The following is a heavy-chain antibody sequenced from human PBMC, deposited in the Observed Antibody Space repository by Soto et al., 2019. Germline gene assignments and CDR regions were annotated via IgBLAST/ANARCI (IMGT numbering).Heavy chain of an antibody. V-gene: IGHV1-69*01. D-gene: IGHD2-2*01. Sequence: QVQLVQSVAEVKKPGSSVKVSCKASAGTFSRYAISWVRQAPGQGLEWMGGIIPISDTTNYAQKFQGRVTITEDESTSTAYMELSSLRSEDTAVYYCARSQGSSTSLEIYYYYYYGMDVWGQGTTVTVSS. CDR2: IIPISDTT. CDR1: AGTFSRYA. CDR3: ARSQGSSTSLEIYYYYYYGMDV. J-gene: IGHJ6*02.